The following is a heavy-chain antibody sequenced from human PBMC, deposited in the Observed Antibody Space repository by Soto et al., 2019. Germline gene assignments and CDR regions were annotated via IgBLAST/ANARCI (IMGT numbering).Heavy chain of an antibody. CDR2: ISYDGSNK. V-gene: IGHV3-30*03. CDR3: ASYDSLTGFAY. J-gene: IGHJ4*02. D-gene: IGHD3-9*01. Sequence: QVQLVESGGGVVQPGRSLRLSCAASGFTFSSYGMHWVRQAPGKGLEWVAVISYDGSNKYYADSVKGRFTISRDNSKNTLYLQMNSLRAEDTAVYYCASYDSLTGFAYWGQGTLVTVSS. CDR1: GFTFSSYG.